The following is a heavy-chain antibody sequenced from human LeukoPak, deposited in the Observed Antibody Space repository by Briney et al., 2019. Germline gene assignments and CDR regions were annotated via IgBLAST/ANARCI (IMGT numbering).Heavy chain of an antibody. V-gene: IGHV4-59*01. Sequence: PSETLSLTCTVSGGSINSYYWSWLRQPPGKGLEWIGYIYYSGSTNYNPSLKSRVTISVDTSKNQFSLKLSTLSAADTAVYYCARADVNNWFDPWGQGTLVTVSS. CDR1: GGSINSYY. CDR2: IYYSGST. CDR3: ARADVNNWFDP. J-gene: IGHJ5*02.